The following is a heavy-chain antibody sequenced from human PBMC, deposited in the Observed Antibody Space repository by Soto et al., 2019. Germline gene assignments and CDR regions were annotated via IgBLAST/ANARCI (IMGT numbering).Heavy chain of an antibody. CDR2: IYYSGST. CDR3: ARGYGGVANWFDP. CDR1: GGSISSGGYY. D-gene: IGHD4-17*01. Sequence: PSETLSLTCTVSGGSISSGGYYWSWIRQHPGKGLEWIGYIYYSGSTYYNPSLKSRVTISVDTSKNQFSLKLSSVTAADTAVYNCARGYGGVANWFDPWGQGTLVTVSS. J-gene: IGHJ5*02. V-gene: IGHV4-31*03.